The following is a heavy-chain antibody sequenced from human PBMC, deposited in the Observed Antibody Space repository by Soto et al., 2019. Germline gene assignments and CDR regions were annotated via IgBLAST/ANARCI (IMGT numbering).Heavy chain of an antibody. J-gene: IGHJ6*03. CDR3: AKDGVLRFLEWLYYYYYYMDV. Sequence: ASVKVSCKASGYTFTSYDINWVRQATGQGLEWMGWMNPNSGNTGYAQKFQGRVTMTRNTSISTAYMELSSLRTEDTAVYYCAKDGVLRFLEWLYYYYYYMDVWGKGTTVTVSS. D-gene: IGHD3-3*01. V-gene: IGHV1-8*01. CDR1: GYTFTSYD. CDR2: MNPNSGNT.